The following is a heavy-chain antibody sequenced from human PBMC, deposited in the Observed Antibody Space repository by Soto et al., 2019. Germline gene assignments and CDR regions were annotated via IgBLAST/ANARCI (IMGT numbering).Heavy chain of an antibody. V-gene: IGHV1-69*02. CDR3: AITYCRDNSCPRDFDF. J-gene: IGHJ4*02. D-gene: IGHD2-21*01. CDR1: GGTFNTYT. CDR2: FIPILDMA. Sequence: QVQVVQSGAEVKKPESSVKVSCKPSGGTFNTYTVNWVRLAPGHGLEWMGRFIPILDMASYAQKVQDRVSITADRPTFTAYMELNSLTSDATAVYYCAITYCRDNSCPRDFDFWGPGTRVSVSS.